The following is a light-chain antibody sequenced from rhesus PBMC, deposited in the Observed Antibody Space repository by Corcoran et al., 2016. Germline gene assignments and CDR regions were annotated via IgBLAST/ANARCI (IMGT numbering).Light chain of an antibody. Sequence: DIVMTQTPLSLPITPGEPASISCRSSQSLLHTNGNTYLHLYLQKPCQSPQRLIFGGSTRASGVPDRFSGRGAGTDFTLKISEMEAEVVGVYYCVQAIAFPYSFGQGTKVEIK. CDR2: GGS. J-gene: IGKJ2*01. CDR1: QSLLHTNGNTY. CDR3: VQAIAFPYS. V-gene: IGKV2-72*01.